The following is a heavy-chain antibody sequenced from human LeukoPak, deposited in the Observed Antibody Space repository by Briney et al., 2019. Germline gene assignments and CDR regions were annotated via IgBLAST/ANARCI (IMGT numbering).Heavy chain of an antibody. CDR2: NDHSGST. V-gene: IGHV4-4*02. Sequence: PSETLSLTCAVSGGSISSSNWWSWVRQPPGKGLEWIGENDHSGSTNYNPSLKSRVTISVDKSKNQFPLKLSSVTAADTAVYYCAREDDIVVVPAAMGWFDPWGQETLVTVCS. CDR1: GGSISSSNW. CDR3: AREDDIVVVPAAMGWFDP. J-gene: IGHJ5*02. D-gene: IGHD2-2*01.